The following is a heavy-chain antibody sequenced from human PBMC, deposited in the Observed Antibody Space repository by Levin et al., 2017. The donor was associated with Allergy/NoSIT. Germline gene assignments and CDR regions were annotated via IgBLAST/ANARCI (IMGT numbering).Heavy chain of an antibody. Sequence: GESLKISCAASGFTFSSYGMHWVRQAPGKGLEWVAVISYDGSNKYYADSVKGRFTISRDNSKNTLYLQMNSLRAEDTAVYYCAKEYSSSWYSYYYYYYGMDVWGQGTTVTVSS. J-gene: IGHJ6*02. CDR3: AKEYSSSWYSYYYYYYGMDV. V-gene: IGHV3-30*18. CDR2: ISYDGSNK. CDR1: GFTFSSYG. D-gene: IGHD6-13*01.